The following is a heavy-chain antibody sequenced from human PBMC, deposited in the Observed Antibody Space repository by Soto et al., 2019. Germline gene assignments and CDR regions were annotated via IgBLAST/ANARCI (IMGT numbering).Heavy chain of an antibody. J-gene: IGHJ4*02. Sequence: QVQLVQSGAEVKKPGSSVKVSCKASGGTFSSYAISWVRQAPGQGLEWMGGIIPIFGTANYAQKFQGRVTITADEATSTAYMELSSLRSEDTAVYYCARSEYSSGWSTWFGFDYWGQGTLVTVSS. V-gene: IGHV1-69*01. CDR2: IIPIFGTA. CDR1: GGTFSSYA. CDR3: ARSEYSSGWSTWFGFDY. D-gene: IGHD6-19*01.